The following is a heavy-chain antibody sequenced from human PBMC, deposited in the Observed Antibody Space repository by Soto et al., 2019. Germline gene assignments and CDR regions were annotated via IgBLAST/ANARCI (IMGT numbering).Heavy chain of an antibody. CDR3: ASLRSGYGDYFFDY. Sequence: EVQLVESGGGLVQPGGSLRLSCAASGFTVSSNYMSWVRQAPGKGLEWVSVIYSGGSTYYADSVKGRFTISRDNSKNTLYLQMNSLRAEDTAVYYCASLRSGYGDYFFDYWGQGTLVTVSS. J-gene: IGHJ4*02. V-gene: IGHV3-66*01. CDR1: GFTVSSNY. D-gene: IGHD4-17*01. CDR2: IYSGGST.